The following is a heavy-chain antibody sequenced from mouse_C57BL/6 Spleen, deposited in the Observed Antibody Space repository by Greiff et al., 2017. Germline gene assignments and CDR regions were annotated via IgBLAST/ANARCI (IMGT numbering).Heavy chain of an antibody. Sequence: VQLVESGPELVKPGASVKISCKASGYAFSSSWMNWVKQRPGKGLEWIGRIYPGDGDTNYNGKFKGKATLTADKSSSTAYMQLSSLTSEDSAVYFCARCNYYGSSLYYFDYWGQGTTLTVSS. CDR1: GYAFSSSW. CDR3: ARCNYYGSSLYYFDY. V-gene: IGHV1-82*01. D-gene: IGHD1-1*01. CDR2: IYPGDGDT. J-gene: IGHJ2*01.